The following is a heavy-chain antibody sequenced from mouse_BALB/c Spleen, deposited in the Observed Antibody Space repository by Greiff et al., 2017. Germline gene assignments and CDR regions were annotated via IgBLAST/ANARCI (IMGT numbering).Heavy chain of an antibody. D-gene: IGHD2-4*01. CDR1: GFTFSSYG. J-gene: IGHJ3*01. Sequence: DVKLVESGGDLVKPGGSLKLSCAASGFTFSSYGMSWVRQTPDKRLEWVATISSGGSYTYYPDSVKGRFTISRDNAKNTLYLQMSSLKSEDTAMYYCARLEDYDGAWFAYWGQGTLVTVSA. CDR2: ISSGGSYT. V-gene: IGHV5-6*02. CDR3: ARLEDYDGAWFAY.